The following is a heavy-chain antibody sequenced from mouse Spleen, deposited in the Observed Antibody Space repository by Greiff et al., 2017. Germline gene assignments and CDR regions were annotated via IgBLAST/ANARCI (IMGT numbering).Heavy chain of an antibody. CDR3: ARSRNWDDALDY. J-gene: IGHJ4*01. CDR2: INPSNGDT. Sequence: QVQLQQPGTELVKPGASVKLSCKASGYTFTTYWMHWVKQRPGQGLEWIGNINPSNGDTYYNEKFKSKATLTVDKSSSTVYMQLSSLTSEDSAVFYCARSRNWDDALDYWGQGTSVTVSS. D-gene: IGHD4-1*01. V-gene: IGHV1-53*01. CDR1: GYTFTTYW.